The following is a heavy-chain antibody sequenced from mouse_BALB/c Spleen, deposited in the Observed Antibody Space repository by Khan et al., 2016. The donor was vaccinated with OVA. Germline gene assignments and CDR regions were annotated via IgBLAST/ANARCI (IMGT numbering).Heavy chain of an antibody. CDR3: ARVGSSGPAWFTN. CDR1: GYSIPSGYF. D-gene: IGHD3-1*01. V-gene: IGHV3-6*02. CDR2: IRYDGNS. Sequence: EVQLQESGPGLVKPSQSLSLTCSVTGYSIPSGYFWNWIRQFPGNKLEWMGYIRYDGNSNYYPSLKNRLSISRDTSKNQFFLKLNSVTPEDTATYYCARVGSSGPAWFTNWGQGTLVTVSS. J-gene: IGHJ3*01.